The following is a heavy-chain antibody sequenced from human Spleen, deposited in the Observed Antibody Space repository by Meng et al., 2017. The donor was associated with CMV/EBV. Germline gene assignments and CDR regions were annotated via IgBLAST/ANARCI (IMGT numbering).Heavy chain of an antibody. CDR3: ARGRAHNWNYFDF. V-gene: IGHV3-66*01. D-gene: IGHD1-20*01. CDR1: GFTVSSFY. J-gene: IGHJ4*02. Sequence: GESLKISCAASGFTVSSFYMNWVRQAPGKGLEWVSVIYSGGSTYYADSVKGRFTVSRDNAKNSLYLQMNSLRAEDTAVYYCARGRAHNWNYFDFWGQGTLVTVSS. CDR2: IYSGGST.